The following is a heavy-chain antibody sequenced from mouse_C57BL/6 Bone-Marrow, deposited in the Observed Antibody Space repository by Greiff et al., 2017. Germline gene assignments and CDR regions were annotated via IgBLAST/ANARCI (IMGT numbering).Heavy chain of an antibody. CDR1: GYTFTSYW. V-gene: IGHV1-64*01. CDR2: IHPNSGST. CDR3: ARRIYYGYDGFAY. Sequence: QVQLQQPGAELVKPGASVKLSCKASGYTFTSYWMHWVKQRPGQGLEWIGMIHPNSGSTNYNEKFKSKATLTVDKSSSTAYMQLCSLTSDDSAVYYGARRIYYGYDGFAYRGQGTLVTVSA. D-gene: IGHD2-2*01. J-gene: IGHJ3*01.